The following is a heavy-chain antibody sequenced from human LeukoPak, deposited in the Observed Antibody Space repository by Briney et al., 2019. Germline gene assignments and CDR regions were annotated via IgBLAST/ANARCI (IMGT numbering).Heavy chain of an antibody. CDR2: IYYSGST. J-gene: IGHJ4*02. D-gene: IGHD6-19*01. CDR1: GGXISSGGYY. CDR3: ARGSGWYRVDY. V-gene: IGHV4-31*03. Sequence: SETLSLTCTVSGGXISSGGYYWSWIRQHPGKGLEWIGYIYYSGSTCYNPSLKSRVTISVDTSKNQFSLKLSSVTAADTAVYYCARGSGWYRVDYWGQGTLVTVSS.